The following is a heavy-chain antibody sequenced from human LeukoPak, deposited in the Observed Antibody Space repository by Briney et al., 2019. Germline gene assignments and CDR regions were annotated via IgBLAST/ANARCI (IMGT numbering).Heavy chain of an antibody. D-gene: IGHD6-19*01. CDR2: VYVDGST. CDR1: GGPISSGNYY. V-gene: IGHV4-61*02. J-gene: IGHJ6*03. CDR3: VRYTSGRLNPGFYHYYMDV. Sequence: SETLSLTCHVSGGPISSGNYYWTWIRQPAGKRLEWIGRVYVDGSTKYNPSLESRVTIFLDTSEDQFSLKLSSVTAADTAVYYCVRYTSGRLNPGFYHYYMDVWGKGTTVTVSS.